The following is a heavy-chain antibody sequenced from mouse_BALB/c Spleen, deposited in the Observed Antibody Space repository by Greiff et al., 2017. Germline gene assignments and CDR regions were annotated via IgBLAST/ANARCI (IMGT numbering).Heavy chain of an antibody. CDR2: ISSGSSTI. CDR1: GFTFSSFG. V-gene: IGHV5-17*02. D-gene: IGHD3-1*01. Sequence: DVHLVESGGGLVQPGGSRKLSCAASGFTFSSFGMHWVRQAPEKGLEWVAYISSGSSTIYYADTVKGRFTISRDNPKNTLFLQMTSLRSEDTAMYYCARSTARATSYFDYWGQGTTLTVSS. CDR3: ARSTARATSYFDY. J-gene: IGHJ2*01.